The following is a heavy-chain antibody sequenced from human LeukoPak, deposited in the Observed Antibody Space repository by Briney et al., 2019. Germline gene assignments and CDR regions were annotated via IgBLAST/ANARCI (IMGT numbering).Heavy chain of an antibody. CDR2: IYYSGST. CDR1: GGSIRSYY. CDR3: ARDRGRPGWLDP. J-gene: IGHJ5*02. D-gene: IGHD3-16*01. V-gene: IGHV4-59*12. Sequence: PSETLSLTCTVSGGSIRSYYWSWIRQPPGKGLEWIGYIYYSGSTNYNPSLKSRVTISVDASKNQFSLKLSSVTAADTAVYYCARDRGRPGWLDPWGQGTLVTVSS.